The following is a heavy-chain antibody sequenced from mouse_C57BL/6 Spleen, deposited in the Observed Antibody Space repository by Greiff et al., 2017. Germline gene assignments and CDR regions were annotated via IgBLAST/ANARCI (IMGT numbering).Heavy chain of an antibody. CDR2: IDPSDSET. V-gene: IGHV1-52*01. D-gene: IGHD2-1*01. J-gene: IGHJ4*01. CDR3: ARSPYGNSPYAMDY. CDR1: GYTFTSYW. Sequence: VQLQQPGAELVRPGSSVKLSCKASGYTFTSYWMHWVKQRPIQGLEWIGNIDPSDSETHYNQKFKDKATLTVDKSSSTAYMQLSSLTSEDSAVYYCARSPYGNSPYAMDYWGQGTSVTVSS.